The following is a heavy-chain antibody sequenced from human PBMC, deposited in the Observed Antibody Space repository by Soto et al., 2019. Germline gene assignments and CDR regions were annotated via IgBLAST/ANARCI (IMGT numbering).Heavy chain of an antibody. CDR1: GYSISLGYY. V-gene: IGHV4-38-2*01. D-gene: IGHD2-15*01. CDR3: AIVKLAGRGGFDY. CDR2: IYHSGNT. Sequence: PSETLSLTCAVSGYSISLGYYWGWIRQPPGKGLEWIGSIYHSGNTYYNPSLKSRVSISLDTSKNHFSLELTSVTAADTAVYYCAIVKLAGRGGFDYWGPGTLVTVSS. J-gene: IGHJ4*02.